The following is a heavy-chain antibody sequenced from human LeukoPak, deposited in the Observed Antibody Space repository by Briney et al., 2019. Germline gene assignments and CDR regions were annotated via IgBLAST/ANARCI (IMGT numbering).Heavy chain of an antibody. J-gene: IGHJ3*02. V-gene: IGHV1-46*01. CDR2: INPSGGST. CDR1: GYTFTSYY. Sequence: ASVKVSCKASGYTFTSYYVHWVRQPPGQGLEWMGIINPSGGSTSYAQKFQGRVTMTRDTSTSTVYMELSSLRSEDTAVYYCARVTSGSYGSGGAFDIWGQGTMVTVSS. CDR3: ARVTSGSYGSGGAFDI. D-gene: IGHD1-26*01.